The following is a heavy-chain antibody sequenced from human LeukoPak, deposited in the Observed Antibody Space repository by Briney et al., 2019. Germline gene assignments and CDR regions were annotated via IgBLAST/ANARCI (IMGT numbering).Heavy chain of an antibody. V-gene: IGHV3-74*01. CDR1: GFTFSSYW. J-gene: IGHJ4*02. Sequence: GGSLRLSCAASGFTFSSYWMHWVRQAPGKGLVWVSRINSDGSATNYADSVKGRFTISRDNAKSTLYLHMNSLRAEDTAVYYCARAFGGFDYWGQGTLVTVSS. CDR3: ARAFGGFDY. D-gene: IGHD3-10*01. CDR2: INSDGSAT.